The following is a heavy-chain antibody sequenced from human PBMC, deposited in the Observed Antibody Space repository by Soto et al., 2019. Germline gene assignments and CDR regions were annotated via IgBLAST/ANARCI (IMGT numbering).Heavy chain of an antibody. D-gene: IGHD2-15*01. CDR1: GGTFSSYA. CDR3: ARDRPYCSGRSCYPSYFDY. Sequence: QVQLVQSGAEVKKPGSSVKVSCKASGGTFSSYAISWVRQAPGQGLEWMGGIIPIFGTANYAQKFQGRVTITADEXTSXAXMELSRLRTEDTAVYYCARDRPYCSGRSCYPSYFDYWGQGTLVTGSS. V-gene: IGHV1-69*12. CDR2: IIPIFGTA. J-gene: IGHJ4*02.